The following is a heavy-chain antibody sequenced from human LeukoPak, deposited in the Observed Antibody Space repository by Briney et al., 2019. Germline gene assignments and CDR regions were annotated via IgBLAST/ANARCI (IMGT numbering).Heavy chain of an antibody. V-gene: IGHV3-23*01. CDR1: GFTFSSYS. D-gene: IGHD3-3*01. J-gene: IGHJ4*02. CDR3: AKGPGVVIEYYFDY. Sequence: PGGSLRLSCAASGFTFSSYSMNWVRQAPGKGLEWVSAISGSGGSTYYADSVKGRFTISRDNSKNTLYLQMNSLRAEDTAVYYCAKGPGVVIEYYFDYWGQGTLVTVSS. CDR2: ISGSGGST.